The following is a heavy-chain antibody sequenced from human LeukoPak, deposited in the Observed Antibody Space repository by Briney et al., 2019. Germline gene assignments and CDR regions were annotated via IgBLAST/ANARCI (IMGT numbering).Heavy chain of an antibody. Sequence: EASVKVSCKASGYTFTDYYMHWVRQAPGQGLDWLGIINPSDGTTTYAQKFQGRLTMTSAMSTSTVYMELSSLRSEDTAVYYCARDGVLRYFDGYYYYMDVWGKGTTVTVSS. CDR1: GYTFTDYY. J-gene: IGHJ6*03. D-gene: IGHD3-9*01. V-gene: IGHV1-46*01. CDR2: INPSDGTT. CDR3: ARDGVLRYFDGYYYYMDV.